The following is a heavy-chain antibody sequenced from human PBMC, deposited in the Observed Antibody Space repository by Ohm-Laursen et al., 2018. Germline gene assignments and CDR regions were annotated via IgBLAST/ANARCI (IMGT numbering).Heavy chain of an antibody. Sequence: SLRLSCAASGFIFSDYYMTWIRQAPGKGLEWVSHISSSGRIIYYADSVKGRFTISRDNTKNSLYLQMNSLRVEDTAVYYCARASRYDSSGDAFDIWGQGTMVTVSS. V-gene: IGHV3-11*01. J-gene: IGHJ3*02. CDR2: ISSSGRII. D-gene: IGHD3-22*01. CDR3: ARASRYDSSGDAFDI. CDR1: GFIFSDYY.